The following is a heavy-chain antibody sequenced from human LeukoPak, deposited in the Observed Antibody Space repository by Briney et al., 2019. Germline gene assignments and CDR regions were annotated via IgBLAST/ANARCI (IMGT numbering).Heavy chain of an antibody. V-gene: IGHV3-66*01. Sequence: GGSLRLSCAASGFTFSSYWMSWVRQAPGKGLEWVSVIYSGDNTDHADSVKGRFTVSRDKSKNTLYLQMNSLIAEDTAVYYCAREVRNYGAFDYWGQGTLVTVSS. D-gene: IGHD1-7*01. CDR1: GFTFSSYW. CDR3: AREVRNYGAFDY. J-gene: IGHJ4*02. CDR2: IYSGDNT.